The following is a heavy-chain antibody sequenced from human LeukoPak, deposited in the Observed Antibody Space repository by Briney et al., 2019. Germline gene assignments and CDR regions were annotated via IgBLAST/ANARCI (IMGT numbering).Heavy chain of an antibody. CDR3: ASGREYCSGGSCYSSDDAFDI. CDR1: GYTFTGYY. V-gene: IGHV1-2*02. J-gene: IGHJ3*02. Sequence: ASVKVSCKASGYTFTGYYMHWVRQAPGQGLEWMGWINPNSGGTNYAQKFQGRVTMTRDTSISTAYMELSRLRSDDTAVFYCASGREYCSGGSCYSSDDAFDIWGQGTMVTVSS. CDR2: INPNSGGT. D-gene: IGHD2-15*01.